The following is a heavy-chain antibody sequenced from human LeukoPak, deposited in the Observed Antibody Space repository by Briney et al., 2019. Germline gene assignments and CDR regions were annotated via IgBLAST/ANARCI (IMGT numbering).Heavy chain of an antibody. V-gene: IGHV3-64*01. CDR3: ARGPPGVASMYYFDY. D-gene: IGHD3-10*01. CDR1: GFTFSSYA. CDR2: ISSNGGST. J-gene: IGHJ4*02. Sequence: GGSLRLSCAASGFTFSSYAMHWVRQAPGKGLEYVSGISSNGGSTYYANSVKGRFTISRDNSKNTLYLQMGSLRAEDMAVYYFARGPPGVASMYYFDYWGQGGLAAVSS.